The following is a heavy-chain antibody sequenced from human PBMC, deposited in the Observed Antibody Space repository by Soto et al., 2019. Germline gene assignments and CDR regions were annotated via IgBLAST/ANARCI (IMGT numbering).Heavy chain of an antibody. CDR1: GFTFSSYA. V-gene: IGHV3-23*01. Sequence: SLRLSCAASGFTFSSYAMSWVRQAPGKGLEWVSAISGSGGSTYYADSVKGRFTISRDNSKNTLYLQMNSLRAEDTAVYYCAKAPWISFGVVTPILDQYFQHWGQGTLVTVSS. J-gene: IGHJ1*01. D-gene: IGHD3-3*01. CDR2: ISGSGGST. CDR3: AKAPWISFGVVTPILDQYFQH.